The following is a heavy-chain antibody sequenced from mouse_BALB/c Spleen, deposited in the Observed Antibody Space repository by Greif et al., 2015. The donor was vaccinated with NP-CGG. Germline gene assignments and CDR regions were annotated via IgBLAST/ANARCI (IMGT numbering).Heavy chain of an antibody. CDR2: IRNKANGYTT. V-gene: IGHV7-3*02. J-gene: IGHJ3*01. Sequence: EVQGVESGGGLVQPGGSLRLPCATSGFTFTDYYMSWVRQPPGKALEWLVFIRNKANGYTTEYSASVKGRFTISRDNSQSILYLQMNTLRAEDSATYYCARDLNWFAYWGQGTLVTVSA. CDR3: ARDLNWFAY. CDR1: GFTFTDYY.